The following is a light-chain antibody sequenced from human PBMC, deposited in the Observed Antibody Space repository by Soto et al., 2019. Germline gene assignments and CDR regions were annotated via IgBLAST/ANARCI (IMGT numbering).Light chain of an antibody. CDR2: VNSDGSH. V-gene: IGLV4-69*01. CDR1: SGHSSNA. J-gene: IGLJ1*01. Sequence: QLVLTQSPSASASLGASVKLTCTLSSGHSSNAIAWHQQQPEKGPRFLMKVNSDGSHKKGDGIPDRFSGSSSGAERYLTISSLQSEDEADYYCQTWGSGIAVFGTGTKLTVL. CDR3: QTWGSGIAV.